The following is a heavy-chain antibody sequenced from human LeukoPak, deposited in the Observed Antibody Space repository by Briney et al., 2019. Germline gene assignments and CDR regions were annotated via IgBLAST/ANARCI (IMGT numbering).Heavy chain of an antibody. CDR2: ISFSVNTK. CDR1: GFTFSDYS. D-gene: IGHD6-19*01. V-gene: IGHV3-48*04. J-gene: IGHJ4*02. CDR3: ARGAYSSCLAYFDH. Sequence: GGSLRLSCAASGFTFSDYSMNWVRQAPGKGLEWVSYISFSVNTKYYGDSVKGRFTISRDNAKNSLYLHMDSLRAEDTAVYYWARGAYSSCLAYFDHWGQGTLVTVSS.